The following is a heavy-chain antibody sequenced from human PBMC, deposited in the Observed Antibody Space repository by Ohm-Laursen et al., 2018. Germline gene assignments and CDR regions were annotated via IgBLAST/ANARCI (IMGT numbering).Heavy chain of an antibody. V-gene: IGHV4-59*08. CDR2: IHHTGYT. J-gene: IGHJ5*02. Sequence: SETLSLTCSVSGDSISAHYWSWIRQPPGKGLEWIGYIHHTGYTTYNPSLKSRVTISVDTSKNQFSLKLSSVTAADTALYYCARGLWWFDPWGQGTLVTVSS. CDR3: ARGLWWFDP. CDR1: GDSISAHY.